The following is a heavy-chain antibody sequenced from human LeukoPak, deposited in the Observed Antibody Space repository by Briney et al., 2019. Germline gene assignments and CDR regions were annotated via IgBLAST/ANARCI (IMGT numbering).Heavy chain of an antibody. Sequence: GGSLLLSCAASGFPFRSYVMRGVRQAPGKGLEWVSSVGDSTHYAESVKGRFTISRDNSKNMVYLQMNSLRVEDTAVYYCARGGQSGSRNGWDVWGQGTTVTVSS. D-gene: IGHD1-26*01. CDR2: VGDST. V-gene: IGHV3-23*01. J-gene: IGHJ6*02. CDR1: GFPFRSYV. CDR3: ARGGQSGSRNGWDV.